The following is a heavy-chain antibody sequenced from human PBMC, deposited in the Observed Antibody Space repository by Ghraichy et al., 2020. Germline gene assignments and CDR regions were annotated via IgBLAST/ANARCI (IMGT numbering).Heavy chain of an antibody. J-gene: IGHJ5*02. CDR3: ASPPMATA. Sequence: GGSLRLSCAASGFTFSSYGMHWVRQAPGKGLEWVAVICYDGSNKYYADSVKGRFTISRDNSKNTLYLQMNSLRAEDTAVYYCASPPMATAWGQGTLVTVSS. CDR2: ICYDGSNK. CDR1: GFTFSSYG. D-gene: IGHD5-12*01. V-gene: IGHV3-33*01.